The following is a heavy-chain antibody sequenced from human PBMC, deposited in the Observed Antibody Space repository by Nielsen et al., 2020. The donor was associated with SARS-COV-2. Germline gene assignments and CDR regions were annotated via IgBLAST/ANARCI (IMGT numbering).Heavy chain of an antibody. J-gene: IGHJ4*02. CDR3: AKIQIGRSGDQYYFDY. Sequence: GGSLRLSCAASGFTFSSYAMSWVRQAPGKGLEWVSAISGSGGSTYYADSVKGRFTISRDNSKNTLYLQMNSLRVEDTAVYYCAKIQIGRSGDQYYFDYWGQGTLVTVSS. CDR1: GFTFSSYA. CDR2: ISGSGGST. D-gene: IGHD3-10*01. V-gene: IGHV3-23*01.